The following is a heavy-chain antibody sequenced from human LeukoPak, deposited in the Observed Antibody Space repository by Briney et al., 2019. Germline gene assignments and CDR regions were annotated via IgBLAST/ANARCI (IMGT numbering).Heavy chain of an antibody. CDR2: ISYDGSNK. V-gene: IGHV3-30*04. D-gene: IGHD2-15*01. CDR1: GFTFSSYA. CDR3: AIDEAGCSGCRWYLGLSY. Sequence: GGSLRLSCAASGFTFSSYAMHWVRQAPGKGLEWVAVISYDGSNKYYADSVKGRFTISRDNSKNTLYLQMNSLRAEDTAVYYCAIDEAGCSGCRWYLGLSYWGQGTLVTVSS. J-gene: IGHJ4*02.